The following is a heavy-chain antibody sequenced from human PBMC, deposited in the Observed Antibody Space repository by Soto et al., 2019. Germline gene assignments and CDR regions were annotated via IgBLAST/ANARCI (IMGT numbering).Heavy chain of an antibody. CDR2: IGRTSTTI. Sequence: PGGSLRLSCAASGFTFIRYAMNWVRKAPGRGLEWVAYIGRTSTTIYYAGSVRRRFTISRDDAKNSLYLQMNNLRDEDTAVYYCASGPLVGQYFDYWGQGTLVTVSS. CDR3: ASGPLVGQYFDY. D-gene: IGHD3-16*02. V-gene: IGHV3-48*02. J-gene: IGHJ4*02. CDR1: GFTFIRYA.